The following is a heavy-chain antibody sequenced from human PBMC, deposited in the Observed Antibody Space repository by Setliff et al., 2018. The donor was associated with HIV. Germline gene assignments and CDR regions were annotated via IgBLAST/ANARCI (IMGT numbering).Heavy chain of an antibody. V-gene: IGHV1-18*01. J-gene: IGHJ3*02. D-gene: IGHD1-26*01. CDR3: ARDQDSGSWLTTYDAFDI. CDR2: ISAYNGNT. CDR1: GYTFTSYG. Sequence: ASVKVSCKASGYTFTSYGISWVRQAPGQGLEWMGWISAYNGNTNYAQKLQGRVTMTTDTSTSTAYMELRSLRSDDTAVYYCARDQDSGSWLTTYDAFDIWGQGTMVTVSS.